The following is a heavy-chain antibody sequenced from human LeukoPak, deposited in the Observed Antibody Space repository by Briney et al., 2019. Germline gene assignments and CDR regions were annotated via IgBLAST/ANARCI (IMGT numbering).Heavy chain of an antibody. CDR3: ARDPTDDYPFDY. Sequence: SQTLSLTCTVPGGSISSGGYYWSWIRQPPGKGLEWIGYIYHSGSTYYNPSLKSLVTISVDRSKNQFSLKLSSVTAADTAVYYCARDPTDDYPFDYWGQGTLVTVSS. J-gene: IGHJ4*02. V-gene: IGHV4-30-2*01. CDR2: IYHSGST. CDR1: GGSISSGGYY. D-gene: IGHD4-11*01.